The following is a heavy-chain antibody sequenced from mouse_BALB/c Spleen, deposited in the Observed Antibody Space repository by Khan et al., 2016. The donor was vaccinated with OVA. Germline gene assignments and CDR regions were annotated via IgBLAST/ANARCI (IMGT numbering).Heavy chain of an antibody. CDR2: INPSNGYT. CDR3: AREGAYYRSDGWFSY. CDR1: GYTFTTYT. Sequence: QVQLKESGAELARPGASVKMSCKASGYTFTTYTMHWVKQRPGQGLEWIGYINPSNGYTNYNQKFKDKSTLTADKSSSTAYMQLSSLTSYYSAVYYCAREGAYYRSDGWFSYWGQGTLVTVSA. J-gene: IGHJ3*01. D-gene: IGHD2-14*01. V-gene: IGHV1-4*01.